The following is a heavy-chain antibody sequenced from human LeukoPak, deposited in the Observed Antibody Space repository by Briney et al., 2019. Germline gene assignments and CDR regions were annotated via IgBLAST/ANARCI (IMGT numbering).Heavy chain of an antibody. CDR2: IYHSGST. CDR3: ASSTVTTGSFYYYGMDV. D-gene: IGHD4-17*01. J-gene: IGHJ6*02. Sequence: LRLSCAASGFTFSNYAMSWVRQAPGKGLEWIGYIYHSGSTYYNPSLKSRVTISVDRSKNQFSLKLSSVTAADTAVYYCASSTVTTGSFYYYGMDVWGQGTTVTVSS. CDR1: GFTFSNYA. V-gene: IGHV4-30-2*01.